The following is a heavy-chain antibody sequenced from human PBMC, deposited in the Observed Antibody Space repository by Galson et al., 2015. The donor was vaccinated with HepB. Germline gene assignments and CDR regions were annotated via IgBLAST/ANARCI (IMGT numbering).Heavy chain of an antibody. D-gene: IGHD2-8*01. CDR2: INHGGST. V-gene: IGHV4-34*01. J-gene: IGHJ6*03. CDR3: ARRRSVLYYMDV. CDR1: GGSFSGSY. Sequence: SETLSLTCAVYGGSFSGSYWSWIRQPPGRGLEWIGEINHGGSTNYNPSLKSRVTISVDTSKNQFSLKLSSVTAADTAVYFCARRRSVLYYMDVWGEGTTVTVSS.